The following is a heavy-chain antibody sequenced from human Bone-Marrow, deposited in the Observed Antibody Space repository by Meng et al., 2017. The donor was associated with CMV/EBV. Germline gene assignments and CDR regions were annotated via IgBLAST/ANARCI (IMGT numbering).Heavy chain of an antibody. CDR1: GFTVKTYS. Sequence: GESLTISCPASGFTVKTYSMDWVRQAPGKGLEWVSYIGVRGSSKQYSDSVKGRFTISRDNAKNSLYLQMNSLRAEDTAVYYCARDRVAYITSSDPFDYWGQETLVTFSS. CDR2: IGVRGSSK. CDR3: ARDRVAYITSSDPFDY. D-gene: IGHD6-13*01. V-gene: IGHV3-48*04. J-gene: IGHJ4*02.